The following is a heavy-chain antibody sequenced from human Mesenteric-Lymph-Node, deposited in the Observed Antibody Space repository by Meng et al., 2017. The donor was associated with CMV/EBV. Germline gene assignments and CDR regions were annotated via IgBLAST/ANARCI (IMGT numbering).Heavy chain of an antibody. CDR3: AGGIAAACSRWFDP. J-gene: IGHJ5*02. V-gene: IGHV1-69*02. D-gene: IGHD6-13*01. Sequence: QVQLVQSGAEVKKPGSSVKVSCKASGGTFSSYTISWVRQAPGQGLEWRGRIIPILGIATYAQKFQGRVTITADKSTSTAYLALSSLRSEDTAVYYCAGGIAAACSRWFDPWGQGTLVTVSS. CDR1: GGTFSSYT. CDR2: IIPILGIA.